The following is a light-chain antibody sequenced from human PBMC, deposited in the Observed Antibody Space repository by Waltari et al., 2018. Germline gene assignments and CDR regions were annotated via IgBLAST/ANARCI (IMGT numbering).Light chain of an antibody. Sequence: WYHQHPHTAHKLMIYENSKRPSGVSNRFSGSKSGNTASLTIAGLQAEDEANYYCCSYAGSSIWVFGGGTELTVL. V-gene: IGLV2-23*01. J-gene: IGLJ3*02. CDR2: ENS. CDR3: CSYAGSSIWV.